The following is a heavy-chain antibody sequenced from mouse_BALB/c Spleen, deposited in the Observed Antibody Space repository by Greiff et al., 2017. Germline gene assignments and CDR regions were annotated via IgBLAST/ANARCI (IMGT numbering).Heavy chain of an antibody. V-gene: IGHV5-6-5*01. CDR2: ISSGGST. CDR1: GFTFSSYA. CDR3: ARGPDYYGSSYEAMDY. Sequence: EVHLVESGGGLVKPGWSLKLSCAASGFTFSSYAMSWVRQTPEKRLEWVASISSGGSTYYPDSVKGRFTISRDNARNILYLQMSSLRSEDTAMYYCARGPDYYGSSYEAMDYWGQGTSVTVSS. J-gene: IGHJ4*01. D-gene: IGHD1-1*01.